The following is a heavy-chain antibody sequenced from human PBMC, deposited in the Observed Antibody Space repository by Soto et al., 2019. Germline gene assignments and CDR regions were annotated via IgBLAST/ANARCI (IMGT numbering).Heavy chain of an antibody. CDR2: ISSSGSTI. CDR3: AREGDIVVAPTDAFDI. D-gene: IGHD2-2*01. J-gene: IGHJ3*02. Sequence: GGSLRLSCAASGFTFSDYYMSWIRQAPGKGLEWVSYISSSGSTIYYADSVKGRFTISRDNAKNSLYPQMNSLRAEDTAVYYCAREGDIVVAPTDAFDIWGQGKMVTVSS. CDR1: GFTFSDYY. V-gene: IGHV3-11*01.